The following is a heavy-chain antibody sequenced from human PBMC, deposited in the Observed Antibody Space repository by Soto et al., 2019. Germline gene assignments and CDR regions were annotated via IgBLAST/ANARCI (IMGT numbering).Heavy chain of an antibody. V-gene: IGHV4-39*01. CDR3: ATMETHNDFWSANYYFAY. CDR2: SYYGGST. D-gene: IGHD3-3*01. Sequence: QLQLRESGPGLVRPSETLSLTCTVSGGDVTSSRYYWAWIRQTPGKGLEWIATSYYGGSTYYSASITRRVTISIDTSKTQFSLKMTSVTAAATAVYFCATMETHNDFWSANYYFAYWGQGTLVTFSS. CDR1: GGDVTSSRYY. J-gene: IGHJ4*02.